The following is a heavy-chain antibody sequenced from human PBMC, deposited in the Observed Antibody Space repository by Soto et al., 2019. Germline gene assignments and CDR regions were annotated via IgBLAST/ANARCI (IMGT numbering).Heavy chain of an antibody. D-gene: IGHD1-26*01. CDR3: ASIGPHIVGARLDI. Sequence: SETLSLTCSVSGGSISGSYWRCIRQSPWKGLEWLVYVYYTGSTNYSPSLRSRVSISVDTPKNEFSLKLSSVTAADTAVYYCASIGPHIVGARLDIWAQATMVIVSS. CDR1: GGSISGSY. V-gene: IGHV4-59*12. J-gene: IGHJ3*02. CDR2: VYYTGST.